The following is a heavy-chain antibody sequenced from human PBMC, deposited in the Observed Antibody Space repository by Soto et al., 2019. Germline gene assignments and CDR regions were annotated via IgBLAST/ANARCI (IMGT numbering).Heavy chain of an antibody. D-gene: IGHD3-10*02. CDR2: IYHSGST. Sequence: SETLSLTCAVSGGSISSGGYSWSWIRQPPGKGLEWIGYIYHSGSTYYNPSLKSRVTISVDRSKNQFSLKLSSVTAADTAVYYCARARYVPGWFDPWGQGTLVTVSS. V-gene: IGHV4-30-2*01. CDR3: ARARYVPGWFDP. CDR1: GGSISSGGYS. J-gene: IGHJ5*02.